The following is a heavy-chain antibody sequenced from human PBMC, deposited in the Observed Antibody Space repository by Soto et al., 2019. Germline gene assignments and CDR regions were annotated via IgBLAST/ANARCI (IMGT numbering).Heavy chain of an antibody. CDR1: GASVSHGY. CDR2: MYFGGSF. J-gene: IGHJ5*02. D-gene: IGHD3-22*01. Sequence: QLQLQASGPGLVKPSETLSLTCNVSGASVSHGYWSWIRQPPGKGLEWIGFMYFGGSFNYNPSLPSRATISVETSKDQCSMKLTSVTASDTAVYYCARSYYDSTGFAVDPLGQGTLVTVSS. V-gene: IGHV4-59*02. CDR3: ARSYYDSTGFAVDP.